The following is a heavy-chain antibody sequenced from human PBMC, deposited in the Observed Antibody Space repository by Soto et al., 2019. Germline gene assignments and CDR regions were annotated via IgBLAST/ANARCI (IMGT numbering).Heavy chain of an antibody. CDR1: GFTFSDYY. CDR3: ARDGGVIIAAATGGGYGLDV. Sequence: HVQMVESGGDLVKPGGSLRLSCAVSGFTFSDYYMSWIRQAPEKGPEWVAYISRRGNYTNYAASVRGRFTISRDNVKNALFLQMDSLRDEDTAVYYCARDGGVIIAAATGGGYGLDVWCQGTTVIVSS. V-gene: IGHV3-11*06. D-gene: IGHD2-2*01. J-gene: IGHJ6*02. CDR2: ISRRGNYT.